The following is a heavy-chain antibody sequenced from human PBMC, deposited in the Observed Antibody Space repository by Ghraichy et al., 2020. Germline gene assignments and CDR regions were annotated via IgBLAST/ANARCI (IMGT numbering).Heavy chain of an antibody. J-gene: IGHJ6*03. CDR3: AREADIVVVVAADYYYYYYMDV. Sequence: GESLRLSCAASGFTFSSYSMNWVRQAPGKGLEWVSSISSSSSYIYYADSVKGRFTISRDNAKNSLYLQMNSLRAEDTAVYYCAREADIVVVVAADYYYYYYMDVWGKGTTVTVSS. CDR1: GFTFSSYS. V-gene: IGHV3-21*01. D-gene: IGHD2-15*01. CDR2: ISSSSSYI.